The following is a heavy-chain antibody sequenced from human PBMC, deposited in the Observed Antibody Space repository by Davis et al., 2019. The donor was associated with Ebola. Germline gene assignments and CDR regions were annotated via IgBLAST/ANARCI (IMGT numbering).Heavy chain of an antibody. J-gene: IGHJ6*02. D-gene: IGHD1-14*01. CDR3: ARLPESSWVDGMDV. CDR1: GYSFVNYG. V-gene: IGHV1-18*01. Sequence: ASVKVSCKASGYSFVNYGINWVRQGPGQGFEWLGWISPYSGNINRPLKFYDRVTLTTDTSTSTAYMELRSLRSDDTAVYYCARLPESSWVDGMDVWGQGTTVTVSS. CDR2: ISPYSGNI.